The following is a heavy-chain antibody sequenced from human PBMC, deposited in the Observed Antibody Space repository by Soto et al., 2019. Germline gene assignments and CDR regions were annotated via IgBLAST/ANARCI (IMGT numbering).Heavy chain of an antibody. J-gene: IGHJ6*02. V-gene: IGHV3-23*04. Sequence: EVQLVESGGGLVQPGGSLRLSCAASGFTFSSYEMNWVRQAPGKGLEWVSVISGSGDSTYYADSVKGRFTMSRDNFKNTLYLQMSSLRAEDTAVFYCAKDRGPPPNWNYLQMNSDYYYYGMDVWGQGTTVTVSS. CDR1: GFTFSSYE. CDR3: AKDRGPPPNWNYLQMNSDYYYYGMDV. D-gene: IGHD1-7*01. CDR2: ISGSGDST.